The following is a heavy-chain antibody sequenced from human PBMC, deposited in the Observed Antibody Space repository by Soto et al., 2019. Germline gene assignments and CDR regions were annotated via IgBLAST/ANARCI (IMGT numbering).Heavy chain of an antibody. D-gene: IGHD3-22*01. Sequence: ASVKVSCKASGGTFSSYAISWVRQAPGKGLEWMGGIIPIFGTANYAQKFQGRVTITADGSTSTAYMELSSLRSDDTAVYFCARVSRYYYDSSGYPQSYEYFQHWGEGTLVTVSS. CDR3: ARVSRYYYDSSGYPQSYEYFQH. CDR2: IIPIFGTA. J-gene: IGHJ1*01. V-gene: IGHV1-69*13. CDR1: GGTFSSYA.